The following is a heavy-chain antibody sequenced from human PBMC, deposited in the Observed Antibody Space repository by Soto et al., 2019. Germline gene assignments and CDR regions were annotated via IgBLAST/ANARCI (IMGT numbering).Heavy chain of an antibody. Sequence: EVQLLESGGGLVQRGGSLRLSCAASGFTFSNYAMTWVRQAPGKGLEWVSLISSTGSSTYYADSVKGRFTISRANSKNTLSLQINSLRAEDTAVYYCAKSLRTAAFDYWGQGALVTVFS. CDR1: GFTFSNYA. V-gene: IGHV3-23*01. J-gene: IGHJ4*02. D-gene: IGHD1-1*01. CDR3: AKSLRTAAFDY. CDR2: ISSTGSST.